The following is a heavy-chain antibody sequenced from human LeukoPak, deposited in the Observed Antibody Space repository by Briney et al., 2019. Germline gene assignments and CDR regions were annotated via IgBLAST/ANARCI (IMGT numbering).Heavy chain of an antibody. V-gene: IGHV4-39*07. Sequence: SETLSLTCTVSGGSISSSSYYWGWIRQPPGKGLEWIGSIYYSGSTYYNPSLKSRVTISVDTSKNQFSLKLSSVTAADTAVYYCARVRSLHFDYWGQGTLVTVSS. J-gene: IGHJ4*02. CDR1: GGSISSSSYY. CDR2: IYYSGST. CDR3: ARVRSLHFDY. D-gene: IGHD2-21*01.